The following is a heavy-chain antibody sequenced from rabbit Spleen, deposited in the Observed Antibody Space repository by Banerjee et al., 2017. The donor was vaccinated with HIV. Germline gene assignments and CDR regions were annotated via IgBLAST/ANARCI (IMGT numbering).Heavy chain of an antibody. Sequence: QSLEESGGGLVQPEGSLTLTCTAFGFSFSSRNYMCWVRQAPGKGLEWIGCIGSGSTGNTYYASWAKGRFTISKTSSTTLTLQMTSLSAADTATYFCARDLASVVVWNFKLWGQGTLVTVS. D-gene: IGHD3-3*01. V-gene: IGHV1S40*01. CDR3: ARDLASVVVWNFKL. CDR1: GFSFSSRNY. CDR2: IGSGSTGNT. J-gene: IGHJ4*01.